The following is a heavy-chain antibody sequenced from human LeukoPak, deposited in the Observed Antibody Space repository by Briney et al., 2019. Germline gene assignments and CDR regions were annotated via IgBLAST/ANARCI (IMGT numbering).Heavy chain of an antibody. J-gene: IGHJ6*03. Sequence: GGSLRLSCAASGFTFSGYEMNWVRQAPGKGLEWVSYISSSGSTIYYADSVKGRFTISRDNAKNSLYLQMNSLRAEDTAVYYCARVFVATINYYYYYMDVWGKGTTVTVSS. V-gene: IGHV3-48*03. CDR1: GFTFSGYE. D-gene: IGHD5-24*01. CDR3: ARVFVATINYYYYYMDV. CDR2: ISSSGSTI.